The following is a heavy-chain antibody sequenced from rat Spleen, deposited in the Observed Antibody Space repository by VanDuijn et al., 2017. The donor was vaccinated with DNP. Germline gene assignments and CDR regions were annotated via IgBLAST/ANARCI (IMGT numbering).Heavy chain of an antibody. V-gene: IGHV2-4*01. D-gene: IGHD1-2*01. CDR1: GFSLTKDG. J-gene: IGHJ2*01. CDR2: ISSGGST. CDR3: ARHRAIAAIWDY. Sequence: QVQLKESGPGLVQPSQTLSLTCTVSGFSLTKDGVSWVRQPPGKGLEWIAAISSGGSTYYISTLKSRLTISRDTSKSQVFLKMDSLRSEDTATYYCARHRAIAAIWDYWGQGVMVTVSS.